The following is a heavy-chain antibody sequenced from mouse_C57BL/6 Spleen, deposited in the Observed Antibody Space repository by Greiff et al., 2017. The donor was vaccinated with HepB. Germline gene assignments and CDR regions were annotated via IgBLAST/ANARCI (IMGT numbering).Heavy chain of an antibody. CDR3: ARGGYYKFAY. D-gene: IGHD2-3*01. V-gene: IGHV1-42*01. J-gene: IGHJ3*01. CDR2: INPSTGGT. Sequence: VHVKQSGPELVKPGASVKISCKASGYSFTGYYMNWVKQSPEKSLEWIGEINPSTGGTTYNQKFKAKATLTVDKSSSTAYMQLKSLTSEDSAVYYCARGGYYKFAYWGQGTLVTVSA. CDR1: GYSFTGYY.